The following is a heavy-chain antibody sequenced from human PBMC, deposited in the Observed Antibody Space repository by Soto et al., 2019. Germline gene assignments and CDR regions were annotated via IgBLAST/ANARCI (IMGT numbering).Heavy chain of an antibody. J-gene: IGHJ4*02. V-gene: IGHV3-23*01. CDR1: GFSFSSYA. D-gene: IGHD3-3*01. CDR3: AKDRGITIPDY. Sequence: GGSLRLSCAASGFSFSSYAMSWVRQAPGKGLEWVSAISDSGGSTYYAEFVKGRFTISRDKSKNTLYLQMNSLRAEDTAVYYCAKDRGITIPDYWGQGTLVTSPQ. CDR2: ISDSGGST.